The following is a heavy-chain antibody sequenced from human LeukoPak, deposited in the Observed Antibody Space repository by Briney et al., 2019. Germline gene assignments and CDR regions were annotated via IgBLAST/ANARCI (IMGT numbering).Heavy chain of an antibody. D-gene: IGHD3-22*01. J-gene: IGHJ4*02. V-gene: IGHV3-30-3*01. CDR2: ISYDGSNK. CDR3: ARADYYDSNLFDY. Sequence: GGSLRLSCAASGFTFSGYAMHWVRQAPGKGLEWVTIISYDGSNKYYADSVKGRFTISRDNSKNTLYLQMNSLRAEDTAVYYCARADYYDSNLFDYWGQGTLVTVSS. CDR1: GFTFSGYA.